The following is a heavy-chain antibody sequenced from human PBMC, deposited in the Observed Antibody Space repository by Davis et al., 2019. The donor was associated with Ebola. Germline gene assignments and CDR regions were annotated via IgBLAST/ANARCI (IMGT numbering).Heavy chain of an antibody. CDR1: GFIFRRYV. D-gene: IGHD4-17*01. V-gene: IGHV3-53*01. CDR3: ARHVYGDFWYFDL. J-gene: IGHJ2*01. Sequence: ESLKVSCAASGFIFRRYVMSWVRHAPGTGPEWVSVMYRDGRTYYADSVKGRFTISRDNSKNTLYLQMNSLRAEDTAMYYCARHVYGDFWYFDLWGRGTRVTVSS. CDR2: MYRDGRT.